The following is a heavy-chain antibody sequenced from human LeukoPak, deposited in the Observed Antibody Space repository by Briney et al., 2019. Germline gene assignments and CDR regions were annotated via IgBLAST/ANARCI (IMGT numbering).Heavy chain of an antibody. CDR2: ISSSSSYI. CDR1: GFTFSSYS. CDR3: AKDIRGDGYNSRFDY. Sequence: GGSLRLSCAASGFTFSSYSMNWVRQAPGKGLEWVSSISSSSSYIYYADSVKGRFTISRDNSKNSLYLQMNSLRTEDTALYYCAKDIRGDGYNSRFDYWGQGTLVTVSP. V-gene: IGHV3-21*06. J-gene: IGHJ4*02. D-gene: IGHD5-24*01.